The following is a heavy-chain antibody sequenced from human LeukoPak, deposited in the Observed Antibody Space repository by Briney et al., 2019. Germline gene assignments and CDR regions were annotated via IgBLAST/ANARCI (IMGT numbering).Heavy chain of an antibody. CDR2: IYTDGST. V-gene: IGHV4-4*07. CDR3: ATYKQELAFDS. J-gene: IGHJ4*02. D-gene: IGHD6-13*01. Sequence: SDTLSLTCTVSGGPMYSYYWTWIRQPAGRGLEWIGRIYTDGSTNYNPSLKSRDTMSVDTSKKEFSLKQNSVTAADTAIYYCATYKQELAFDSWGQGTLVTVSS. CDR1: GGPMYSYY.